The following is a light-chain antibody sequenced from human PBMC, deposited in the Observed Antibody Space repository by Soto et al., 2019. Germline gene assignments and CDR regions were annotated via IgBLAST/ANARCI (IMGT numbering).Light chain of an antibody. CDR3: VLYMGSGISV. CDR2: ITH. CDR1: SGAVSTSYY. J-gene: IGLJ3*02. V-gene: IGLV8-61*01. Sequence: QTVVTQEPSFAVSPGGTVTLTCGLSSGAVSTSYYPSWYQQTPGQAPRTLIYITHTRSSGVPGRFSGSILGNKAALTIAGAQADDDSDYYCVLYMGSGISVFGGGTKLTVL.